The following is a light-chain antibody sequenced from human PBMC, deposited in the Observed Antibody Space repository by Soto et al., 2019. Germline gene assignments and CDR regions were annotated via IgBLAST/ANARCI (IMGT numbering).Light chain of an antibody. CDR2: DAS. Sequence: DIQMTQSPSTLSAIVGDRVTITCRASQSVSSSLAWYQQKPGKAPELLIYDASNLESGVPSRFSGSGYGTEFTLTINSLQPGDFATDYCQQYESFSPYTCGQGPRLEI. J-gene: IGKJ2*01. V-gene: IGKV1-5*01. CDR3: QQYESFSPYT. CDR1: QSVSSS.